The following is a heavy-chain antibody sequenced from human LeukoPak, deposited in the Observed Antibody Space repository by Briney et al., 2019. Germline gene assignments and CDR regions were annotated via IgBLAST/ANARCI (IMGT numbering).Heavy chain of an antibody. D-gene: IGHD6-13*01. J-gene: IGHJ4*02. CDR3: ARDTPVLGAAGTESDY. CDR1: GYTFTSYG. CDR2: ISAYNGNT. V-gene: IGHV1-18*01. Sequence: AASVKVSCKASGYTFTSYGISWVRQAPGQVLEWMGWISAYNGNTNYAQKLQGRVTMTTDTSTSTAYMELRSLRSDDTAVYYCARDTPVLGAAGTESDYWGQGTLVTVSS.